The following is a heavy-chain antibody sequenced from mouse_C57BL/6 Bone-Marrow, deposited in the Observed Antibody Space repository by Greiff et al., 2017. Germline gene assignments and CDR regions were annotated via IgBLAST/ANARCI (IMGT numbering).Heavy chain of an antibody. J-gene: IGHJ3*02. CDR3: AREITV. CDR2: IDPSDSYT. V-gene: IGHV1-59*01. D-gene: IGHD1-1*01. Sequence: VQLQQSGAELVRPGTSVKLSCKAPGYTFTSYWMHWVKQRPGQGLEWIGVIDPSDSYTNYNQKFKGKATLTVDTSSSTAYMQLSSLTSEDSAVYYCAREITVWGQGTLVTVSA. CDR1: GYTFTSYW.